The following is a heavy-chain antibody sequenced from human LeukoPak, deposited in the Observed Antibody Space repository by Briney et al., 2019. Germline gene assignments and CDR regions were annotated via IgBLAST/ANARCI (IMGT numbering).Heavy chain of an antibody. V-gene: IGHV3-9*01. CDR2: ISWNSGSI. D-gene: IGHD2-2*01. Sequence: PGGSLRLSCAASGFTFDDYAMHWDRQAPGKGLEWVSGISWNSGSIGYADSVKGRFTISRDNAKNSLYLQMNSLRAEDTALYYCAKVPCSSTSCYVGWFDPWGQGTLVTVSS. CDR1: GFTFDDYA. J-gene: IGHJ5*02. CDR3: AKVPCSSTSCYVGWFDP.